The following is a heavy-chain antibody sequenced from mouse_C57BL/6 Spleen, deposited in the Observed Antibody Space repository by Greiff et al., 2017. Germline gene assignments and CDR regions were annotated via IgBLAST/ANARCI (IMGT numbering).Heavy chain of an antibody. D-gene: IGHD1-1*01. CDR2: FHPYNDDT. J-gene: IGHJ1*03. CDR3: ARSYDGSSYWYFDV. Sequence: VQLQQSGAELVKPGASVKMSCNASGYTFTTYPIEWMKQNHGKSLEWIGNFHPYNDDTKYNEKFKGKATLTVEKSSSTVYLELSRLTSDDSAVYYCARSYDGSSYWYFDVWGTGTTVTVSS. V-gene: IGHV1-47*01. CDR1: GYTFTTYP.